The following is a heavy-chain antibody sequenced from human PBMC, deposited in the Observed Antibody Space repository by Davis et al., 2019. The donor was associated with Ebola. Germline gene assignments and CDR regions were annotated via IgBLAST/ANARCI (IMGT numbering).Heavy chain of an antibody. CDR2: IYSGGST. D-gene: IGHD4-17*01. Sequence: GESLKISCAASGFTFSNAWMNWVRQAPGKGLEWVSVIYSGGSTYYADSVKGRFTISRDNSKNTLYLQMNSLRAEDTAVYYCARDLYGGWDYWGQGTLVTVSS. CDR3: ARDLYGGWDY. J-gene: IGHJ4*02. CDR1: GFTFSNAW. V-gene: IGHV3-66*01.